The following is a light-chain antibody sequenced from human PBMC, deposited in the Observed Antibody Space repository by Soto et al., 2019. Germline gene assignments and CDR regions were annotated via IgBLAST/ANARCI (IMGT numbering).Light chain of an antibody. CDR2: DAS. J-gene: IGKJ5*01. CDR1: QSVSSSY. CDR3: QQYGSSLSIT. Sequence: EIVLTQSPATLSLSPGERATLSCGASQSVSSSYLAWYQQKPGLAPRLLIYDASSRATDIPDRFSGSWSGTDFTLTISRLEPEDFAVYYCQQYGSSLSITFGQGTRLEIK. V-gene: IGKV3D-20*01.